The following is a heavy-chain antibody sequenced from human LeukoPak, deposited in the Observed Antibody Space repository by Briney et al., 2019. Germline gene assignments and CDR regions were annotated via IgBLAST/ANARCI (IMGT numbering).Heavy chain of an antibody. CDR2: ISSSSSYI. V-gene: IGHV3-21*01. Sequence: PGGSLRLSCAASGFTFSSYSMNWVRQAPGKGVEWVSSISSSSSYIYYADSVEGRFTISRDNAKNSLYLQMNSLRAEDTAVYYCARDAVAGTFDYWGQGTLVTVSS. CDR1: GFTFSSYS. J-gene: IGHJ4*02. D-gene: IGHD6-19*01. CDR3: ARDAVAGTFDY.